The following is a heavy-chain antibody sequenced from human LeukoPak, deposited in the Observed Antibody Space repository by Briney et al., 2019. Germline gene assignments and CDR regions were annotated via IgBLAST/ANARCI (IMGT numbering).Heavy chain of an antibody. D-gene: IGHD2-2*02. J-gene: IGHJ4*02. CDR1: GYTFTGYY. Sequence: ASVKVSCKASGYTFTGYYMHWVRQAPGQGLEWMGWINPNSGDTNYAQKFQGRVTMTRDTSISTAYMELSRLRSDDTAVYYCARETAAIGFDYWGRGTLVTVSS. CDR2: INPNSGDT. V-gene: IGHV1-2*02. CDR3: ARETAAIGFDY.